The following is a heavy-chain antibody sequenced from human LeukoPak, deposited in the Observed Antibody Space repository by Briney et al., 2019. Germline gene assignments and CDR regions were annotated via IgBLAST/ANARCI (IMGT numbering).Heavy chain of an antibody. J-gene: IGHJ5*02. D-gene: IGHD3-10*01. V-gene: IGHV3-23*01. CDR1: GFTFSTYG. CDR2: ISGSGGST. Sequence: GGTLRLSCEASGFTFSTYGMSWVRQAPGKGLEWVSAISGSGGSTYYADSVKGRVTISRDNSKNTLYLQVNSLRAEDTAVYYCAKTYYYGSGSYYNFAGARWFDPWGQGTLVTVSS. CDR3: AKTYYYGSGSYYNFAGARWFDP.